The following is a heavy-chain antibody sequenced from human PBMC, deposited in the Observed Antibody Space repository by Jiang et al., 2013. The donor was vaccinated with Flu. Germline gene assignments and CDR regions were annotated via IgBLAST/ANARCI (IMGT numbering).Heavy chain of an antibody. CDR2: VFYSGTT. J-gene: IGHJ6*03. CDR3: ARQKGLVWFGESPPPYRYFYYMDV. Sequence: SGSGLVKPSETLSLTCTVSGGSIASATFYWGWIRQRPGKGLEWIGDVFYSGTTYYNPSLKSRVTISVDTSKNQFSLNLSSVTAADTAVYYCARQKGLVWFGESPPPYRYFYYMDVWGRGTTVTVSS. D-gene: IGHD3-10*01. CDR1: GGSIASATFY. V-gene: IGHV4-39*07.